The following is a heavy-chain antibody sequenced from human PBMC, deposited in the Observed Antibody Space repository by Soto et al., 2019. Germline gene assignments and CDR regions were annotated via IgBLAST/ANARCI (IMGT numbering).Heavy chain of an antibody. CDR2: IYYSGST. V-gene: IGHV4-61*01. D-gene: IGHD6-19*01. J-gene: IGHJ4*02. CDR3: ARDLSGSSGWLFFDY. Sequence: SETLSLTCTVPGGSVSSGSYYWSWIRQPPGKGLEWIGYIYYSGSTNYNPSLKSRVTISVDTSKNQFSLKLSSVTAADTAVYYCARDLSGSSGWLFFDYWGQGTLVTVSS. CDR1: GGSVSSGSYY.